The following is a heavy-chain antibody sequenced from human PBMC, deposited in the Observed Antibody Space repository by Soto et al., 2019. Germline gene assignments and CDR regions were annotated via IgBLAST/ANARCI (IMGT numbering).Heavy chain of an antibody. CDR2: TIPVFNTA. D-gene: IGHD3-10*01. CDR3: ARGFYGSGNYYTGPAAFDI. Sequence: QVQLEQSGAEVKKPGSSLKVSCKASGGTLSDHGVAWLRQAPGQGLEWMGGTIPVFNTAKYAQKFQGRDNVTANKFTNVAYIEMSSLRSEDTAFYFCARGFYGSGNYYTGPAAFDIWGQGTLVIVSS. V-gene: IGHV1-69*06. CDR1: GGTLSDHG. J-gene: IGHJ3*02.